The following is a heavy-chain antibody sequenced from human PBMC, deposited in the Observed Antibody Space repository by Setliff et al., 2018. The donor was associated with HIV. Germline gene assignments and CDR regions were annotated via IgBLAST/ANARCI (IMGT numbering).Heavy chain of an antibody. CDR3: ARAYGSERLNWFDP. D-gene: IGHD3-10*01. V-gene: IGHV4-59*11. CDR1: GGSISSHY. CDR2: IFYSGNT. J-gene: IGHJ5*02. Sequence: SETLSLTCTVSGGSISSHYWSWIRQPPGKGLEWIGYIFYSGNTNYNPSLKGQVTISVDTSKNQFSLRLRSVTAADTAVYYCARAYGSERLNWFDPWGQGTLVTVSS.